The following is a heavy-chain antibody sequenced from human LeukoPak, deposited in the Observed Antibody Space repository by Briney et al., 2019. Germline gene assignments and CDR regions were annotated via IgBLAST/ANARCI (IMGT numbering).Heavy chain of an antibody. V-gene: IGHV1-8*02. CDR2: MNPNSGNT. D-gene: IGHD5-18*01. CDR3: ARGVYTALPDY. CDR1: GFTFSDHY. Sequence: ASLKVSCKTSGFTFSDHYMHWLRQAPGQGLEWMGWMNPNSGNTGYAQKFQGRVTMTRNTSISTAYMELSSLRSEDTAVYYCARGVYTALPDYWGQGTLVTVSS. J-gene: IGHJ4*02.